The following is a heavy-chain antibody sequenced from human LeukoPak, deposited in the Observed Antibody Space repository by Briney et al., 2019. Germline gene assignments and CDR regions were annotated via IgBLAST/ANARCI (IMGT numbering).Heavy chain of an antibody. CDR2: ISGSGGST. Sequence: GGSLRLSCAASGFTFSSYAMSWVRQAPGKGLEWVSAISGSGGSTYYADSVKGRFTISRDNSKNTLYLQMNSLRAEDTAVYYCARDRSGGTCYSQYYYGMDVWGQGTTVTVSS. CDR1: GFTFSSYA. V-gene: IGHV3-23*01. CDR3: ARDRSGGTCYSQYYYGMDV. D-gene: IGHD2-15*01. J-gene: IGHJ6*02.